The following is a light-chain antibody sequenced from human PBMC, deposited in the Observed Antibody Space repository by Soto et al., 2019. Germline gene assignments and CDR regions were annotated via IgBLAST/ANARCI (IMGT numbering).Light chain of an antibody. J-gene: IGKJ1*01. V-gene: IGKV3-11*01. CDR1: QSVSSS. CDR3: QQYHIWPSWT. Sequence: EIVLTQSPATLSLSPGERATLSCRASQSVSSSLVWYQQKPGQAPRLLIYDASNRATGIPARFSGSGSGTDFTLTISSLQSEDFAVYFCQQYHIWPSWTFGQGTKVDIK. CDR2: DAS.